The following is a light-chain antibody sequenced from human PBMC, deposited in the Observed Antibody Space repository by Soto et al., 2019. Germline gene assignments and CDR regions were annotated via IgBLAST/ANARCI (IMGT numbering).Light chain of an antibody. V-gene: IGKV3-20*01. Sequence: TQSPATLSVPPGERATLSLRASQSVVTNYLAWYQQKYGQSPRLLIYGALYRAPGIPDRFSGSGSGTDFTLTISRLEPEDFAVYYCQQYGSSGTFGQGTKVDIK. CDR3: QQYGSSGT. CDR2: GAL. CDR1: QSVVTNY. J-gene: IGKJ1*01.